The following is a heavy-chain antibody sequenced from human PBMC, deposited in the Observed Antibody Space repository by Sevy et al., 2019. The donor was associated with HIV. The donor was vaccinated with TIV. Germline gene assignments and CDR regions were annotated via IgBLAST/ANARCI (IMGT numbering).Heavy chain of an antibody. Sequence: GSLRLSCSASGFTIRNYAMNWVRQAPGKGLKYVSAISSDGGGTYYADSVRGRFTISRDNSKNTLYLQMRSLRVEDTAVYYCVKDPDYDFWRGDYGMDVWGQGTTVTVSS. CDR2: ISSDGGGT. CDR1: GFTIRNYA. CDR3: VKDPDYDFWRGDYGMDV. J-gene: IGHJ6*02. D-gene: IGHD3-3*01. V-gene: IGHV3-64D*06.